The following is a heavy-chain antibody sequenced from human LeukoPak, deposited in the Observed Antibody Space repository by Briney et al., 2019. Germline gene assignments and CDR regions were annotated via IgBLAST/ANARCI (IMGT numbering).Heavy chain of an antibody. Sequence: PGRSLRLSCAASGFTFDGYAMHWVRQAPGKGLEWVSGISWNSGSIGYADSVKGRFTISRDNAKNSLYLQMNSLRAEDTALYYCAKDNGLMTFDAFDIWGQGTMVTVSS. CDR1: GFTFDGYA. J-gene: IGHJ3*02. V-gene: IGHV3-9*01. D-gene: IGHD3/OR15-3a*01. CDR2: ISWNSGSI. CDR3: AKDNGLMTFDAFDI.